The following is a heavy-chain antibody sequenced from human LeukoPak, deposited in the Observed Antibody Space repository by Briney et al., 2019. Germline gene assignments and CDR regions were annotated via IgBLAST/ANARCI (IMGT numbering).Heavy chain of an antibody. V-gene: IGHV4-31*03. CDR1: GGSISSGGYY. CDR2: IYYSGST. Sequence: PSEALSLTCTVSGGSISSGGYYWSWIRQHPGKGLEWIGYIYYSGSTYYNPSLKSRVTISVDTSKNQSSLKLSSVTAADTAVYYCAGKAGYSYGLDYWGQGTLVTVSS. CDR3: AGKAGYSYGLDY. D-gene: IGHD5-18*01. J-gene: IGHJ4*02.